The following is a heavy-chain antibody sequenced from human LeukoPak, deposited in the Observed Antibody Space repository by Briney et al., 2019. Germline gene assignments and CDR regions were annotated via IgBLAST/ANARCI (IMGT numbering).Heavy chain of an antibody. CDR1: GFTISSYA. J-gene: IGHJ4*02. Sequence: GSLRLSCAASGFTISSYAMSWVRQAPGKGLEWVSAISGSGGSTYYADSVKGRFTISRDNSKNTLYLQMNSLRAEDTAVYYCAKDNKAIFGVVLRSYYFDYWGQGTLVTVSS. V-gene: IGHV3-23*01. D-gene: IGHD3-3*01. CDR3: AKDNKAIFGVVLRSYYFDY. CDR2: ISGSGGST.